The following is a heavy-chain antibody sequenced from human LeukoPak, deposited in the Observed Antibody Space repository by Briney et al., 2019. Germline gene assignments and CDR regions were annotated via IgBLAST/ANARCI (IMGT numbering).Heavy chain of an antibody. V-gene: IGHV3-72*01. CDR2: CRNKPTGYTT. J-gene: IGHJ4*02. D-gene: IGHD2-8*01. Sequence: PGGSLRLSCAASGFTFSDHYMDWVRQAPGKGLVWLGRCRNKPTGYTTTYATSVKGRFTISRDDSKNSVYLQMNSLKTEDTALYYCTRSYAGTLCGYWGQGTLVTVSS. CDR3: TRSYAGTLCGY. CDR1: GFTFSDHY.